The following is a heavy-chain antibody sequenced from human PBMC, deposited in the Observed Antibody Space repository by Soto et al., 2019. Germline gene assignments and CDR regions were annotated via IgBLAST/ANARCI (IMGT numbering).Heavy chain of an antibody. J-gene: IGHJ4*02. D-gene: IGHD6-13*01. CDR2: ISSSSSYI. CDR3: ARDAAGGGSSFFYFDY. Sequence: EVQLVESGGGLVKPGGSLRLSCAASGFTFSTYTMNWVRQAPGKGLEWVSSISSSSSYIYYADSVKGRFTISRDNAKNXLXLQMNSLRAEDTAVYFCARDAAGGGSSFFYFDYWGQGTLVTVSS. V-gene: IGHV3-21*01. CDR1: GFTFSTYT.